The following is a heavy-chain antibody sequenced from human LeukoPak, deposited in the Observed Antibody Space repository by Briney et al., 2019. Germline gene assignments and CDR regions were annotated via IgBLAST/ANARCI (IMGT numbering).Heavy chain of an antibody. CDR3: ARASARTYYYGSGFPSPHTYGMDV. CDR2: IYYSGST. CDR1: GGSISSGGYY. J-gene: IGHJ6*02. D-gene: IGHD3-10*01. V-gene: IGHV4-31*03. Sequence: PSETLSLTCTVSGGSISSGGYYWSWIRRHPGKGLEWIGYIYYSGSTNYNPSLKSRVTISVDTSKNQFSLKLSSVTAADTAVYYCARASARTYYYGSGFPSPHTYGMDVWGQGTTVTVSS.